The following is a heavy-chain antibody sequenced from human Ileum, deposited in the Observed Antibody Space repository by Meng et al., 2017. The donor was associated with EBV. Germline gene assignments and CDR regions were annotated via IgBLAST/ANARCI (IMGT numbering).Heavy chain of an antibody. CDR3: ARNVPGTSAYYD. CDR1: GYSRRITTW. V-gene: IGHV4-28*01. Sequence: GQLQVPGPGLGKPSDPLSFTCACSGYSRRITTWWGWIRQPPGKGLEWIGYIYYSGSTSYNPSLKSRVTMSVDTSKNQFSLNLNSVTAVDTAVYYCARNVPGTSAYYDWGQGTLVTVSS. J-gene: IGHJ4*02. CDR2: IYYSGST. D-gene: IGHD3-22*01.